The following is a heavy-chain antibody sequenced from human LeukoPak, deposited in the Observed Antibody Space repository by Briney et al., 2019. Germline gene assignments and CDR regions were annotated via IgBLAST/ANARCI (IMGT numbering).Heavy chain of an antibody. CDR1: GFTLSDAC. CDR2: MKSKADGGKT. Sequence: PGGSLTLSCVASGFTLSDACMTWVRPPHWRGRDWVGCMKSKADGGKTDYAAPVKGRFTFSRDNSTNTLFLQMNSLRNEDTAVYYCATARASGPGYFHHWGQGTLVTVSS. CDR3: ATARASGPGYFHH. V-gene: IGHV3-15*01. J-gene: IGHJ1*01. D-gene: IGHD6-19*01.